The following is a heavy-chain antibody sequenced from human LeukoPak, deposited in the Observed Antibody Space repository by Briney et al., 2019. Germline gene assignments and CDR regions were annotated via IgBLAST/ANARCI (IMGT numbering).Heavy chain of an antibody. CDR2: IYTGGST. V-gene: IGHV3-53*01. CDR1: GFTVSSNY. CDR3: AKSSYYDSSGYYREYYFDF. J-gene: IGHJ4*02. Sequence: GGSLRLSCAASGFTVSSNYMSWARQAPGKGLEWVSVIYTGGSTYYADSVKGRFTISRDNSKNTLYLQMNSLRDEDTAVYYCAKSSYYDSSGYYREYYFDFWGQGTLVTVSS. D-gene: IGHD3-22*01.